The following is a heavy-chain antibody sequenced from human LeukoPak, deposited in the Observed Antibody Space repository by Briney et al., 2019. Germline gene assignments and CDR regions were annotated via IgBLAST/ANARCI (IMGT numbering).Heavy chain of an antibody. CDR3: AKGAEIDL. D-gene: IGHD3-16*01. Sequence: GGSLRLSCATSGFTFTNYAMNWVRQAPGKGLEWVSEVTGPGDTTYYADSVKGRFFMSREDSKTTVYLQMNSLRAEDTAIYYCAKGAEIDLWGQGTLVTVPS. J-gene: IGHJ5*02. V-gene: IGHV3-23*01. CDR1: GFTFTNYA. CDR2: VTGPGDTT.